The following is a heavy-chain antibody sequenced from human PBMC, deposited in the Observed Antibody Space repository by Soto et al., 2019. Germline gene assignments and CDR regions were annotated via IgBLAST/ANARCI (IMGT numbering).Heavy chain of an antibody. J-gene: IGHJ4*02. V-gene: IGHV3-49*03. CDR3: TRDVPDPYCGGDCYPYYFDY. CDR2: IRSKAYGGTT. CDR1: GFTFGDYA. D-gene: IGHD2-21*01. Sequence: GGSLRLSCTASGFTFGDYAMSWFRQAPGKGLEWVGFIRSKAYGGTTEYAASVKGRFTISRDDSKSIAYLQMNSLKTEDTAVYYCTRDVPDPYCGGDCYPYYFDYWGQGTLVTVSS.